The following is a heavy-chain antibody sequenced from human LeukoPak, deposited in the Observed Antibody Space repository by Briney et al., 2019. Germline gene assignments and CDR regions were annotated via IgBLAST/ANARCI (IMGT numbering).Heavy chain of an antibody. D-gene: IGHD6-19*01. Sequence: GASVTVSCKTSGFTFTTYTMHWVRQAPGQRLEWMGWINAANGNTQYSQKFQGRVTITRDTSASTAYMELSSLRSEDTAVYYCARGAPIRVAVAATFDPWGQGTLVTVPS. CDR1: GFTFTTYT. CDR3: ARGAPIRVAVAATFDP. V-gene: IGHV1-3*01. J-gene: IGHJ5*02. CDR2: INAANGNT.